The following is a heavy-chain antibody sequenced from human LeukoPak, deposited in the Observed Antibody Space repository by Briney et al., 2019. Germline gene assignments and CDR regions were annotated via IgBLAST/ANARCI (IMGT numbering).Heavy chain of an antibody. CDR1: GFTFSSYG. CDR2: IRYDGSNK. V-gene: IGHV3-30*02. D-gene: IGHD3-10*01. J-gene: IGHJ4*02. Sequence: WGSLRLSCAASGFTFSSYGMHWVRQAPGKGLEWVAFIRYDGSNKYYADSVKGRFTISRDNSKNTLYLQMNSLRAEDTAVYYCAKDTHYYGSGSHFDYWGQGTLVTVSS. CDR3: AKDTHYYGSGSHFDY.